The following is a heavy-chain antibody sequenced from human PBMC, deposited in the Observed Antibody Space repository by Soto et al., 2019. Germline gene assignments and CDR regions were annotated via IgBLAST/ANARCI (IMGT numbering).Heavy chain of an antibody. V-gene: IGHV4-39*01. CDR1: GGSISSSSYY. Sequence: QLQLQESGPGLVKPSETLSLTCTVSGGSISSSSYYWGWIRQPPGKGLEWIGSIYYSGSTYYNPSLKRRVTISVDTSKNQFSLKLSSVTAADTAVYYCARRYYYGSGKHAFDIWGQGTMVTVSS. CDR3: ARRYYYGSGKHAFDI. CDR2: IYYSGST. J-gene: IGHJ3*02. D-gene: IGHD3-10*01.